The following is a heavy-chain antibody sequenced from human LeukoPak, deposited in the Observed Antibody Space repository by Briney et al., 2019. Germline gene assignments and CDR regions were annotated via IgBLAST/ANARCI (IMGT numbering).Heavy chain of an antibody. D-gene: IGHD2-2*01. V-gene: IGHV1-18*01. CDR2: ISAYNGNT. CDR1: GGTFGSYN. CDR3: ARDRWLQDIVVVPAATAFDI. Sequence: GASVKVSCRASGGTFGSYNINWVRQAPGQGLEWMGWISAYNGNTNYAQKLQGRVTMTTDTSTSTAYMELRSLRSDDTAVYYCARDRWLQDIVVVPAATAFDIWGHGTMVTVSS. J-gene: IGHJ3*02.